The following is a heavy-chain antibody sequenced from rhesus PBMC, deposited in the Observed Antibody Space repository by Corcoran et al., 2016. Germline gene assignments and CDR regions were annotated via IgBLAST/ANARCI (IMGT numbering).Heavy chain of an antibody. D-gene: IGHD2-21*01. CDR2: ISGSGGST. J-gene: IGHJ3*01. V-gene: IGHV4-173*01. CDR3: AREIGVLVVVAIDC. Sequence: QLQLQESGPGLVKPSETLSVTCAVSGGSISSSYWSWISQAPRKGLEWIGRISGSGGSTDYNPTRKSRVTISPDTSKTQLSLKLSSVTAADTAVYYCAREIGVLVVVAIDCWGQGLRVTVSS. CDR1: GGSISSSY.